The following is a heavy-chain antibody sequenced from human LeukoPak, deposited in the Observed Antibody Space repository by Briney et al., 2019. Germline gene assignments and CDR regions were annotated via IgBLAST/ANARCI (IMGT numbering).Heavy chain of an antibody. J-gene: IGHJ4*02. V-gene: IGHV3-23*01. Sequence: GGSLRLSCAASGFTFDDYGMSWVRQAPGKGLEWVSAISGSGGSTYYADSVKGRFTISRDNSKNTLYLQMNSLRAEDTAVYYCAKDGSYDFWSGYPLVGYYFDYWGQGTLVTVSS. CDR1: GFTFDDYG. CDR2: ISGSGGST. CDR3: AKDGSYDFWSGYPLVGYYFDY. D-gene: IGHD3-3*01.